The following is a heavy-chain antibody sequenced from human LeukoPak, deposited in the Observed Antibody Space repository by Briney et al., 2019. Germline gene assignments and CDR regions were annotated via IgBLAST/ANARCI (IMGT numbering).Heavy chain of an antibody. Sequence: GGSLRLSCAASGFTFSSYWMSWVRQAPGKGLEWVANIKQDGGEKYYVDSVKGRFTISRDNAKNSLYLQMNSLRAEDTAVYYCARVAPRYCSSTSCYGPPGWFDPWGQGTLVTVSS. J-gene: IGHJ5*02. D-gene: IGHD2-2*01. CDR2: IKQDGGEK. V-gene: IGHV3-7*03. CDR1: GFTFSSYW. CDR3: ARVAPRYCSSTSCYGPPGWFDP.